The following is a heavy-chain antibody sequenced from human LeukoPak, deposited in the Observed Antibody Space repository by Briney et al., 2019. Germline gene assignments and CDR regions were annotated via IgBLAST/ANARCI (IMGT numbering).Heavy chain of an antibody. V-gene: IGHV1-69*05. J-gene: IGHJ4*02. Sequence: ASVKVSCKASGGTFSSYAISWVRQAPGQGLEWVGGIIPIFGTANYAQKFQGRVTITTDESTSTAYMELSSLRSEDTAVYYCARGSQGGSYYEDYWGQGTLVTVSS. CDR1: GGTFSSYA. CDR3: ARGSQGGSYYEDY. CDR2: IIPIFGTA. D-gene: IGHD1-26*01.